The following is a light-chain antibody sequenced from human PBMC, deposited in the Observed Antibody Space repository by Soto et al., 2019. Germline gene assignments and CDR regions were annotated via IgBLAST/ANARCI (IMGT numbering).Light chain of an antibody. V-gene: IGKV3-20*01. CDR1: QSVGRNY. CDR3: HQYNNWPPLT. CDR2: DAS. J-gene: IGKJ4*01. Sequence: EIVLTQSPGTLSLSPGESATLSCRASQSVGRNYLAWFQHKPDQAPRLLIYDASNRATGVPDRFSGSGSGTDFTLSVTRLEPEDFAVYYCHQYNNWPPLTFGGGTKVEIK.